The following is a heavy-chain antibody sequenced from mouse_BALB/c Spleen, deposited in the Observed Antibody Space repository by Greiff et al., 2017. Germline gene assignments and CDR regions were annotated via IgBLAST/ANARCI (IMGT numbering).Heavy chain of an antibody. V-gene: IGHV1-5*01. CDR3: TRGYVYAMDY. CDR1: GYTFTSYW. J-gene: IGHJ4*01. Sequence: VQLKESGTVLARPGASVKMSCKASGYTFTSYWMHWVNQRPGQGLEWIGAIYPGNSDTSYNQKFKGKAKLTADTSTSTAYMELSSLTNEDSAVYCCTRGYVYAMDYWGQGTSVTVSS. CDR2: IYPGNSDT.